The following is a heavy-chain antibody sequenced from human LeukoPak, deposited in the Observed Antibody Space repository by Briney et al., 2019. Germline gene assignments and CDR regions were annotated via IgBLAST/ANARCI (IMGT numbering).Heavy chain of an antibody. Sequence: GGTLRLSCAASGFTFSSYGMHWVRPAPGKGLQWVAVISYDGSNKYYADSVKGRFTISRDNSKNTLYLQMNSLRAEDTAVYYCAKDRDWYYCDYWGQGTLVTVSS. CDR1: GFTFSSYG. V-gene: IGHV3-30*18. CDR3: AKDRDWYYCDY. CDR2: ISYDGSNK. J-gene: IGHJ4*02. D-gene: IGHD5-24*01.